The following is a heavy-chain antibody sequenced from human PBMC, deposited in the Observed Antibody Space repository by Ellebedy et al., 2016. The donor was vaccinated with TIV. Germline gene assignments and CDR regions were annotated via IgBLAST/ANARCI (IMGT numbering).Heavy chain of an antibody. CDR2: IWYDGSNK. J-gene: IGHJ4*02. V-gene: IGHV3-33*01. CDR1: GFTFSSYG. Sequence: GESLKISXAASGFTFSSYGMHWVRQAPGKGLEWVAVIWYDGSNKYYADSVKGRFTISRDNSKNTLYLQMNSLRAEDTAVYYCARDFFRIAAAGKFDYWGQGTLVTVSS. CDR3: ARDFFRIAAAGKFDY. D-gene: IGHD6-13*01.